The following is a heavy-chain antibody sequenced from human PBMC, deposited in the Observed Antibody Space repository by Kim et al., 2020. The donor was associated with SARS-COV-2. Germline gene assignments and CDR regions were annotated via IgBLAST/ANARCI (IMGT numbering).Heavy chain of an antibody. V-gene: IGHV4-39*07. Sequence: GSTYKNPSLKSRVTISVDTSKNQFSLKLSSVTDADTAVYYCARDRVVLDYWGQGTLVTVSS. J-gene: IGHJ4*02. CDR3: ARDRVVLDY. D-gene: IGHD2-15*01. CDR2: GST.